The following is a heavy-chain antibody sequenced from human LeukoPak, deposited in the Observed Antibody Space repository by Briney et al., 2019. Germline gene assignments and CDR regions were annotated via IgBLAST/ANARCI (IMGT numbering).Heavy chain of an antibody. CDR3: ARLGSYFDF. V-gene: IGHV4-59*08. CDR1: GGSLTSYY. CDR2: IYYSGSV. J-gene: IGHJ4*02. Sequence: SETLSLTCTVSGGSLTSYYWSWIRQPPGKGRQWIGYIYYSGSVNYNPSLKSRVTMSVDTPKNQFSLNLSSVTATDTAVYYCARLGSYFDFWGQGTQVTVSS.